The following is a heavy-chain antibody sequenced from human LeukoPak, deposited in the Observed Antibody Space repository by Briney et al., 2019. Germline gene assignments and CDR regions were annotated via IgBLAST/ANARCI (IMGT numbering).Heavy chain of an antibody. V-gene: IGHV3-23*01. CDR2: ISGSGGST. Sequence: GGSLRLSCAASGFTFSSYAMSWVRQAPGKGLEWVSAISGSGGSTYYVDSVKGRFTISRDNSKSTVYLQMNSLRAEDTAVYYCAKEGYYGSGSFPDSWGQGTLVTVSS. CDR3: AKEGYYGSGSFPDS. J-gene: IGHJ4*02. D-gene: IGHD3-10*01. CDR1: GFTFSSYA.